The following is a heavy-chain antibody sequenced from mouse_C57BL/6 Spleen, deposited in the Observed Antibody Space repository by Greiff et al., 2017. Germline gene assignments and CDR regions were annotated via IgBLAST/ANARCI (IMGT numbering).Heavy chain of an antibody. CDR2: IYPGSGST. J-gene: IGHJ3*01. CDR3: ASYYDYEGLPAWFAY. Sequence: QVQLKQPGAELVKPGASVKMSCKASGYTFTSYWITWVKQRPGQGLEWIGDIYPGSGSTNYNEKFKSKATLTVDTSSSTAYMQLSSLTSEDSAVYYCASYYDYEGLPAWFAYWGQGTLGTVSA. D-gene: IGHD2-4*01. CDR1: GYTFTSYW. V-gene: IGHV1-55*01.